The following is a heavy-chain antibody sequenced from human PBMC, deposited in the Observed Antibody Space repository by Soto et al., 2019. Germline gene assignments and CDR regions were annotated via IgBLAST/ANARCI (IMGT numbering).Heavy chain of an antibody. Sequence: PSETLSLTCTVSGGSISSGDYYWSWIRQPPGKGLEWIGYIYYSGSTYYNPSLKSRVTISVDTSKNQFSLKLSSVTAADTAVYYCARDTYYYDSSGYVQAWYWGQGTLVTVSS. V-gene: IGHV4-30-4*01. CDR1: GGSISSGDYY. CDR2: IYYSGST. J-gene: IGHJ4*02. D-gene: IGHD3-22*01. CDR3: ARDTYYYDSSGYVQAWY.